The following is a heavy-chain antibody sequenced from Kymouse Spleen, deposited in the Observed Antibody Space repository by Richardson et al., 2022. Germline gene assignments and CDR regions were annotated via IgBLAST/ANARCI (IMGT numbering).Heavy chain of an antibody. Sequence: QVQLQQWGAGLLKPSETLSLTCAVYGGSFSGYYWSWIRQPPGKGLEWIGEINHSGSTNYNPSLKSRVTISVDTSKNQFSLKLSSVTAADTAVYYCARGIAALNWFDPWGQGTLVTVSS. D-gene: IGHD6-6*01. CDR3: ARGIAALNWFDP. V-gene: IGHV4-34*01. J-gene: IGHJ5*02. CDR1: GGSFSGYY. CDR2: INHSGST.